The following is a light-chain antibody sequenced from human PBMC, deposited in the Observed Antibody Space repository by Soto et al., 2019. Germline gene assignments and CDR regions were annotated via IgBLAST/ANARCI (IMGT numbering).Light chain of an antibody. CDR1: QDIKKY. V-gene: IGKV1-33*01. Sequence: DVQMTQSPSSLSASLRDRVTITCQASQDIKKYLNWYQQRPGKAPQLLISDASNLEPGVSSRFSVSGSVTDFTFTISSLQPEDIRIYYCQHYDNLPLTFGTGTKVNIK. CDR3: QHYDNLPLT. CDR2: DAS. J-gene: IGKJ3*01.